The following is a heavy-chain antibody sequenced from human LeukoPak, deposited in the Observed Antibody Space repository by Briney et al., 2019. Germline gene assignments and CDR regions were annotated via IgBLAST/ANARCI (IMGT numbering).Heavy chain of an antibody. CDR3: ARDIPYTGYVGPVDL. Sequence: ASVKVSCKASGYTFTGYYMHWVRQAPGQGLEWMGWINPNSGGTNYAQKLQGRVTMTTDTSTSTAYMELRSLRSDDTAVYYCARDIPYTGYVGPVDLWGQGTLVTVSS. CDR2: INPNSGGT. J-gene: IGHJ5*02. V-gene: IGHV1-2*02. D-gene: IGHD5-12*01. CDR1: GYTFTGYY.